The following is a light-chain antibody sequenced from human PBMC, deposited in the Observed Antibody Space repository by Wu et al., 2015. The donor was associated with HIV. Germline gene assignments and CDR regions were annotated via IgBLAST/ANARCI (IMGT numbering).Light chain of an antibody. CDR1: QSVSSSY. J-gene: IGKJ1*01. CDR2: GAS. V-gene: IGKV3D-15*01. CDR3: QQYNNWPT. Sequence: EIVLTQSPATLSLSPGERATLSCRASQSVSSSYLAWYQQKPGQAPRLLIYGASSRATGIPDRFSGSGSGTEFTLTISSMQSEDFAVYYCQQYNNWPTFGQGTKVEIK.